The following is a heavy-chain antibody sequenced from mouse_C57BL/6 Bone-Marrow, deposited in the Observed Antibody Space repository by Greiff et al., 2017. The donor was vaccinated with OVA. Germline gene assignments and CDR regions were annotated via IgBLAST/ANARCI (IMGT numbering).Heavy chain of an antibody. D-gene: IGHD1-1*01. V-gene: IGHV1-75*01. Sequence: VKLMESGPELVKPGASVKISCKASGYTFTDYYINWVKQRPGQGLEWIGWIFPGSGSTYYNEKFKGKATLTVDKSSSTAYMLLSSLTSEDSAVYFCARSGVTTVGDYWGQGTTLTVSS. J-gene: IGHJ2*01. CDR2: IFPGSGST. CDR3: ARSGVTTVGDY. CDR1: GYTFTDYY.